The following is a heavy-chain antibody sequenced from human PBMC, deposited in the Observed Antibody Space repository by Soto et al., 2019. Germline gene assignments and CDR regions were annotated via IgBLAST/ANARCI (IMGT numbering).Heavy chain of an antibody. CDR2: IVVGSGNT. D-gene: IGHD3-10*01. Sequence: ASVKVSCKASGFTFTSSAVQWVRQARGQRLEWIGWIVVGSGNTNYAQKFQERVTITRDMSTSTAYMELSSLRSEDTAVYYWAAVPSYYTALNGFDPWGQGTLVTVSS. CDR1: GFTFTSSA. V-gene: IGHV1-58*01. J-gene: IGHJ5*02. CDR3: AAVPSYYTALNGFDP.